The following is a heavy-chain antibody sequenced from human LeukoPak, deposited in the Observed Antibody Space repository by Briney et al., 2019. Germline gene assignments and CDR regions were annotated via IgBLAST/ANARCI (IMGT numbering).Heavy chain of an antibody. Sequence: PGGSLRLSCAASGFTFSSYNMNWVRQAPGKGLEWVSYISSSGSTIYYADSVKGRFTISRDNAKNSLYLQLNSLRPEDTAVYYCAKAQRGGEFSLAGFDYWGQGTLVTVSS. CDR3: AKAQRGGEFSLAGFDY. V-gene: IGHV3-48*01. D-gene: IGHD3-10*01. CDR1: GFTFSSYN. CDR2: ISSSGSTI. J-gene: IGHJ4*02.